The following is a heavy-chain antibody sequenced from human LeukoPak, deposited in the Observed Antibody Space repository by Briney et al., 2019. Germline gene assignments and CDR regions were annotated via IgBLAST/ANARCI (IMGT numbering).Heavy chain of an antibody. CDR2: ITGDGGDT. J-gene: IGHJ4*02. CDR3: AKGVDSYTSGYRVFDY. Sequence: GGSLRLSCEASGFTFRSYAMGWVRQAPGKGLEWVASITGDGGDTYHEDSVKGRFTISRDNSKNTLYLQMSSLRAEDTAVYYCAKGVDSYTSGYRVFDYWGQGTLVTVPS. CDR1: GFTFRSYA. V-gene: IGHV3-23*01. D-gene: IGHD5-18*01.